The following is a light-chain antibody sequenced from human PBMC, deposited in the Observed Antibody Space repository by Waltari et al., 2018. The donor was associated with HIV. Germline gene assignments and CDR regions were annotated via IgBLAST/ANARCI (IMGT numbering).Light chain of an antibody. Sequence: QSALTQPRSVSGSPGQSVTISCTGTSSDVGAYNYVSWYQQHPGKAPKLMIYDVNKRPSGVPDRFSGSKSGNTASLTISGLQAEDEADDYCCSYAGSYTYVFGTGTKVTVL. CDR1: SSDVGAYNY. J-gene: IGLJ1*01. CDR2: DVN. V-gene: IGLV2-11*01. CDR3: CSYAGSYTYV.